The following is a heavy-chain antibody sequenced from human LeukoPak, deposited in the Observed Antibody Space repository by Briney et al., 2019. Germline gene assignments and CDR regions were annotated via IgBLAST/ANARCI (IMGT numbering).Heavy chain of an antibody. Sequence: GGSLRLSCTTSGFNFRAYWMGWVRQAPGKGLEWVSYISSSSSTIYYADSVKGRFTISRDNAKNSLYLQMNSLRAEDTAVYYCASRDGSAGAFDIWGQGTMVTVSS. CDR1: GFNFRAYW. J-gene: IGHJ3*02. V-gene: IGHV3-48*04. CDR3: ASRDGSAGAFDI. D-gene: IGHD5-24*01. CDR2: ISSSSSTI.